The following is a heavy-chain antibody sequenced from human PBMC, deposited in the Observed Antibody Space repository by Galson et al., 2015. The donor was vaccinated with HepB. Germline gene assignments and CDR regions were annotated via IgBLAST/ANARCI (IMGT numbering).Heavy chain of an antibody. CDR1: GGSISSGGYC. D-gene: IGHD6-13*01. CDR2: IYYSGST. CDR3: ARDPTAASIRWYFGQ. V-gene: IGHV4-31*03. Sequence: TLSLTCTVSGGSISSGGYCWTWIRQHPGKGLEWIGYIYYSGSTYYNPSLKSRVTISVDTSKNQFSLKLSSVTAADTAVYYCARDPTAASIRWYFGQWGQGTLVTVSS. J-gene: IGHJ4*02.